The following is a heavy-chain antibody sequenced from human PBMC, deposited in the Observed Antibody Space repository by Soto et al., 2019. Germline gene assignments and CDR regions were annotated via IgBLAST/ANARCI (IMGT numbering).Heavy chain of an antibody. J-gene: IGHJ6*02. CDR1: GFTFSNFE. D-gene: IGHD1-1*01. V-gene: IGHV3-48*03. CDR3: AKGEWNNPNCLTAYYSYGLDV. Sequence: GGSLRLSCAASGFTFSNFEMHWVRQAPGKGLEWVSYINTAGSTKYYAESVKGRFTNSRDNARNSLFLQMNSLRAEDTAVYYCAKGEWNNPNCLTAYYSYGLDVWGQGTTVTVSS. CDR2: INTAGSTK.